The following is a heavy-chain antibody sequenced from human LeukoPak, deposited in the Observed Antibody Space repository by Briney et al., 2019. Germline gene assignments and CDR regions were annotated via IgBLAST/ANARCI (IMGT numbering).Heavy chain of an antibody. Sequence: GKSLRLSCAASGFTFSSYPMHWVRQAPGKGLEWVAVISYDGRNKYYADSVKGRFTISRDNSKNTLYLQMNSLRAEDTAVYYCAKDDAWLRYQYWGQGTLVTVSS. J-gene: IGHJ4*02. CDR3: AKDDAWLRYQY. CDR2: ISYDGRNK. V-gene: IGHV3-30*04. D-gene: IGHD3-9*01. CDR1: GFTFSSYP.